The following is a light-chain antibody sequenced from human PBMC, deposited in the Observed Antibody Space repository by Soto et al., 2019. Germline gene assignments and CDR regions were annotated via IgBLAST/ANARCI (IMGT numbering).Light chain of an antibody. CDR1: SSDVGGYNY. CDR3: SSYKSSSTLGV. Sequence: QSALTQPASVSGSPGQSITISCTGTSSDVGGYNYVSWYQHHPGKAPKLMIYDVSNRPSGVSNRFSGSKSGNTASLTISGLQAEDEADYYCSSYKSSSTLGVFGTGTKVTVL. V-gene: IGLV2-14*03. CDR2: DVS. J-gene: IGLJ1*01.